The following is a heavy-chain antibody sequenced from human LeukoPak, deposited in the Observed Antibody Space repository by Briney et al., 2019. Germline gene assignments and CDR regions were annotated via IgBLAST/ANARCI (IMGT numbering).Heavy chain of an antibody. J-gene: IGHJ4*02. D-gene: IGHD3-10*01. Sequence: GGSLRLSCATSGFTFSNHWMSWVRQAPGKGLEGVADIKQGGSAKNYLDSMEGRFTISRDDARNSLFLQMNSLRAEDTAVYYCARGPHYGARSDYLDYWGQGTLVTVSS. CDR3: ARGPHYGARSDYLDY. CDR2: IKQGGSAK. CDR1: GFTFSNHW. V-gene: IGHV3-7*01.